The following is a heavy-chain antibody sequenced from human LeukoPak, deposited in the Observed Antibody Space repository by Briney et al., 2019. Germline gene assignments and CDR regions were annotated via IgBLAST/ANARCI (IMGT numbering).Heavy chain of an antibody. D-gene: IGHD6-19*01. CDR1: GYTFTSYG. CDR3: ARELPGYISGRMPVDL. CDR2: ISAYNGNT. V-gene: IGHV1-18*01. J-gene: IGHJ2*01. Sequence: ASVKVSCKASGYTFTSYGISWVRQAPGQGLEWMGCISAYNGNTNYAQKLQGRVTMTTDTSTSTAYMELRSLRSDDTAVYYCARELPGYISGRMPVDLWGRGTLVTVSS.